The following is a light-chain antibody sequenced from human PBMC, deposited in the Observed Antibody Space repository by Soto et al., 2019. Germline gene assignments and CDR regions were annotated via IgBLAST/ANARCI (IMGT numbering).Light chain of an antibody. CDR3: QQYGSSPSALT. V-gene: IGKV3-20*01. CDR1: QSVSSSY. Sequence: EIVLTQPPGTLSLSPGERATLSCRASQSVSSSYLAWYQQKPGQAPRLLIYGASSRATGIPDRFSGSGSGTDFTLTISRLEPEDFAVYYCQQYGSSPSALTFGGGTKVEIK. CDR2: GAS. J-gene: IGKJ4*01.